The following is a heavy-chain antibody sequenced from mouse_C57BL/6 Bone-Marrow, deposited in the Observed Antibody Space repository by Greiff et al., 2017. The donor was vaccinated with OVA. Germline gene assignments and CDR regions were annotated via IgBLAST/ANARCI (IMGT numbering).Heavy chain of an antibody. CDR1: GFTFSSYG. CDR3: ARGRTWTSFDY. J-gene: IGHJ2*01. Sequence: EVKLMESGGDLVKPGGSLKLSCAASGFTFSSYGMSWVRQTPDKRLEWVATISSGGSYTYYPDSVKGRFTISRDNAKNTLYLQMSSLKSDDTAMYYCARGRTWTSFDYWGQGTTLTVSS. V-gene: IGHV5-6*01. CDR2: ISSGGSYT.